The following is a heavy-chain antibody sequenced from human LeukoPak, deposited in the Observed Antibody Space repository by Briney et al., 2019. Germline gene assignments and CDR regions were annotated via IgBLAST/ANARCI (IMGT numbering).Heavy chain of an antibody. CDR2: ISSSGSTI. CDR1: GFTFSSYE. CDR3: ARDSGGYFDRNHFDY. J-gene: IGHJ4*02. Sequence: GGSLRLSCAASGFTFSSYEMNWVRQAPGKGLEWVSYISSSGSTIYYADSVKGRFTISRHNAKNSLYLEMNSLRAEDTAVYYCARDSGGYFDRNHFDYWGQGTLVTVSS. D-gene: IGHD3-9*01. V-gene: IGHV3-48*03.